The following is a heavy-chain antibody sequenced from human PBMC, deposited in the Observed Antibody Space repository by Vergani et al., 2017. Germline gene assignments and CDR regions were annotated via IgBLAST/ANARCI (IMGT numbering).Heavy chain of an antibody. Sequence: QVQLVQSGAEVKKPGASVKVSCKASGYTFTSYGISWVRQAPGQGLEWMGWISAYNGNTNYAQKLQGRVTMTTDTSTSTAYMELRSLRSDDTAVYYCARDGAEGYCSSTSCFIGAYYYYYMDVWGKGTTVTVSS. CDR2: ISAYNGNT. J-gene: IGHJ6*03. CDR1: GYTFTSYG. CDR3: ARDGAEGYCSSTSCFIGAYYYYYMDV. V-gene: IGHV1-18*01. D-gene: IGHD2-2*01.